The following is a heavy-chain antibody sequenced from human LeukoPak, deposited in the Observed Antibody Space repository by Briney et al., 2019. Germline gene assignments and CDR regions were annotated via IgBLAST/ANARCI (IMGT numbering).Heavy chain of an antibody. Sequence: GKPLRLSCAASGFTFNNYGMHWVRQAPGKGLEWVAVISYGGRNKHYPDSVKGRFTISRDISTDTLWLQMDSLRTEDTAVYYCAKGPLRGTAAAIDYWGQGTLVTVSS. V-gene: IGHV3-30*18. CDR3: AKGPLRGTAAAIDY. CDR1: GFTFNNYG. CDR2: ISYGGRNK. D-gene: IGHD2-2*01. J-gene: IGHJ4*02.